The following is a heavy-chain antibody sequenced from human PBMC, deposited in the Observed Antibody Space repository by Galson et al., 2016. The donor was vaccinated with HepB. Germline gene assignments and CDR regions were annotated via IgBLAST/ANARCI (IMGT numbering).Heavy chain of an antibody. CDR3: ARHTIAAQDDTLDI. CDR1: GFSFRYYG. D-gene: IGHD6-6*01. CDR2: IGSTSGVI. Sequence: SLRLSCAASGFSFRYYGMNWVRQAPGKGLEWLSYIGSTSGVIHYADSVKGRFTISRDNANSSLYLQMSSLRAEDTAVYYCARHTIAAQDDTLDIWGQGTMVTVSS. V-gene: IGHV3-48*01. J-gene: IGHJ3*02.